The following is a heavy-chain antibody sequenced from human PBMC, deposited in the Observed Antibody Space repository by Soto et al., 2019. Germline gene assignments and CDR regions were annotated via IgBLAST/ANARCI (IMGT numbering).Heavy chain of an antibody. D-gene: IGHD3-10*01. CDR1: VGSFSCYY. CDR2: INHSGST. CDR3: ARWDYGSESYDLYYYYGMDV. J-gene: IGHJ6*02. Sequence: KTSETLSLTCAVYVGSFSCYYWSWIRQPPGKGLEWIGEINHSGSTNYNPSLKSRVTISVDTSKNQFSLKLSSVTAADTAVYYCARWDYGSESYDLYYYYGMDVWGQGTTVTVSS. V-gene: IGHV4-34*01.